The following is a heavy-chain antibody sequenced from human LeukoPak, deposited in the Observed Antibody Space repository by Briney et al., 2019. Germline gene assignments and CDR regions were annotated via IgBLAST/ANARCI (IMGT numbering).Heavy chain of an antibody. CDR1: GFTFSSYG. V-gene: IGHV3-30*02. CDR2: IRYDGSNE. J-gene: IGHJ4*02. D-gene: IGHD6-6*01. CDR3: AKDREYSSSSLGYFDY. Sequence: GSLRLSCAASGFTFSSYGMHWVRQAPGKGLEWVAFIRYDGSNEYYADSVKGRFTISRDNSKNTLCLQMNSLRAEDTAVYYCAKDREYSSSSLGYFDYWGQGTLVTVSS.